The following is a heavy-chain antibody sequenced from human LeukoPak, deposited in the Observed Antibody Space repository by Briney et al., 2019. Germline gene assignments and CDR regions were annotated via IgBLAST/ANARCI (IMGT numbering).Heavy chain of an antibody. CDR3: AREAYCGGPSCFAVNYMDV. V-gene: IGHV3-7*01. J-gene: IGHJ6*03. CDR1: GSGFTFSEFW. Sequence: GGSLRLSCVVSGSGFTFSEFWMGWVRQAPGERLEWVANIKGDGSETYYVDSVKGRFTISRDNAKNSVYLQMNSLTADDTSLYRCAREAYCGGPSCFAVNYMDVWGKGTTVTVSS. D-gene: IGHD2-2*01. CDR2: IKGDGSET.